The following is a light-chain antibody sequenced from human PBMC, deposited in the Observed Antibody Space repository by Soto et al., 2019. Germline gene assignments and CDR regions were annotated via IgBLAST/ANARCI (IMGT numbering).Light chain of an antibody. V-gene: IGKV1-5*03. CDR2: MVS. Sequence: DIQMPQSPSTLSASVGDRVTITCRPSQTLSDYLAWYQQKPGKAPKFLIYMVSNLESGVPSSFSGAGSGTEFSLTISSLQPDDFATYYCQQYKSYPWKFGQGTKVEIK. CDR3: QQYKSYPWK. CDR1: QTLSDY. J-gene: IGKJ1*01.